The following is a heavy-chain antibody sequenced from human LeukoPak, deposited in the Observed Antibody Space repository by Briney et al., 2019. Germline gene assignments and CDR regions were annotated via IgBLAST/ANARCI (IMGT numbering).Heavy chain of an antibody. Sequence: SETLSLTCTVSGGSISSYYWSWIRQPAGRGLEWIGSIYYSGSTYYNPSLKSRVTISVDTSKNQFSLKLSSVTAADTAVYYCARHGFITMVRGVTMWFDPWGQGTLVTVSS. D-gene: IGHD3-10*01. CDR3: ARHGFITMVRGVTMWFDP. J-gene: IGHJ5*02. CDR1: GGSISSYY. CDR2: IYYSGST. V-gene: IGHV4-59*05.